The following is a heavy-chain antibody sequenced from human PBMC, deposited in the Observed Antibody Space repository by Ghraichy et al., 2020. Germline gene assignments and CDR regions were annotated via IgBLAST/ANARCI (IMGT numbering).Heavy chain of an antibody. CDR3: VKDKGSIIRDFDY. J-gene: IGHJ4*02. CDR1: GFTFSIYA. Sequence: GGSLRLSCSASGFTFSIYAMHWVRQAPGKGLEYVSGFSTYGGPTYSADSVRGRFTIYKDNSKNTLYLQMNRLTPEDTAVYYCVKDKGSIIRDFDYWGQGTLVSVSS. V-gene: IGHV3-64D*06. CDR2: FSTYGGPT. D-gene: IGHD3-3*01.